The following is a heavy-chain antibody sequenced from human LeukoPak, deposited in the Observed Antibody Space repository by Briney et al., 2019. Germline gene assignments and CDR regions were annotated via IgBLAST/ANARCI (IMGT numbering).Heavy chain of an antibody. CDR2: INPNSGGT. CDR1: GYTFTGYY. V-gene: IGHV1-2*02. Sequence: ASVKVSCKASGYTFTGYYMHWVRQAPGQGLEWMGWINPNSGGTNYAQKFQGRVTMTRDTSISTAYMELSRLRSDDTAVYYWAKDSSGPRPDQLDYWGQGSLVTVSS. CDR3: AKDSSGPRPDQLDY. D-gene: IGHD3-22*01. J-gene: IGHJ4*02.